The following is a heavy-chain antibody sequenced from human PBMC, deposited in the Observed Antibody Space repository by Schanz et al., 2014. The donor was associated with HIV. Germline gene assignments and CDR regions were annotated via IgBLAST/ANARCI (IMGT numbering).Heavy chain of an antibody. V-gene: IGHV3-30*18. D-gene: IGHD3-22*01. CDR2: KSYDGTKK. J-gene: IGHJ6*02. Sequence: QVQLVESGGGVVQPGRSLRLSCVASAFNFDSYGMHWVRQAPGKGLEWVAVKSYDGTKKTYADPVKGRFTISRDNSKNSLYLVIKSLRAEDAAVYYCAKDRNYYESKYRGKGNYYYYYGMDVWGQGTTVTVSS. CDR3: AKDRNYYESKYRGKGNYYYYYGMDV. CDR1: AFNFDSYG.